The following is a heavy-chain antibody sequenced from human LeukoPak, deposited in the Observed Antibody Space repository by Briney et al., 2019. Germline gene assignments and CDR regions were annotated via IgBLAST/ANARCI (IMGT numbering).Heavy chain of an antibody. J-gene: IGHJ3*02. CDR2: IYYSGST. Sequence: SETLSLTCTVSGGSISSYYWSWIRQPPGKGLEWIGYIYYSGSTNYNPSLKSRVTISVDTSKNQFSLKLSSVTAADTVVYYCARDRRAARADAFDIWGQGTMVTVSS. CDR1: GGSISSYY. V-gene: IGHV4-59*01. D-gene: IGHD6-6*01. CDR3: ARDRRAARADAFDI.